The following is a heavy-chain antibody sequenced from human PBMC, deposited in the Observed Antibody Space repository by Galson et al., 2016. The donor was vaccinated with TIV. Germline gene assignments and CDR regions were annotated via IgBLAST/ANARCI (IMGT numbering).Heavy chain of an antibody. CDR1: GCRFTPYW. J-gene: IGHJ4*02. Sequence: QSGAEVKKPGESLKISCKDSGCRFTPYWIAWVRQMPGKGLEWMGWIYPSHSETSYSPSFQGQVTISADKSITTAYSQWRNLKTSETAIYYCASGQYIENWGQGTLVTVSS. CDR2: IYPSHSET. V-gene: IGHV5-51*03. CDR3: ASGQYIEN.